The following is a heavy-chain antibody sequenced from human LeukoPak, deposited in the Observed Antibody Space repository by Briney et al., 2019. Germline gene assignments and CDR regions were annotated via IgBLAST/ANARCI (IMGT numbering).Heavy chain of an antibody. CDR2: IKQEGNEK. J-gene: IGHJ4*02. CDR3: ARDGVASIQPSYLDY. Sequence: GGSLRLSCAASGFTFSSYWMTWVRQAPGRGLEWVANIKQEGNEKNYVDSVMGRFNISRDNGRNSLYLEMNNLRAEDTAVYYCARDGVASIQPSYLDYWGQGTLVTVSS. CDR1: GFTFSSYW. D-gene: IGHD3-3*01. V-gene: IGHV3-7*01.